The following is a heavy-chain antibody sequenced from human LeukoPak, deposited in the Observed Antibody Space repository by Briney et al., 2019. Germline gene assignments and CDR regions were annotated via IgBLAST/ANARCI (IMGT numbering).Heavy chain of an antibody. CDR2: IIPILGIA. CDR3: ARSDTVGGGGDWFDP. V-gene: IGHV1-69*04. J-gene: IGHJ5*02. D-gene: IGHD3-16*01. Sequence: ASVKVSCKASGGTFSSYAISWVRQAPGQGLEWMGRIIPILGIANYAQKFQGRVTITADKSTSTAYMELSSLRSEDTAVYYCARSDTVGGGGDWFDPWGQGTLATVSS. CDR1: GGTFSSYA.